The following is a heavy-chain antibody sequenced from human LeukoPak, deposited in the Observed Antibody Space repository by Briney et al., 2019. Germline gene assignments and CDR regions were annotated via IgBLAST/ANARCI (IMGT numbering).Heavy chain of an antibody. CDR2: ISCSGGST. D-gene: IGHD2-15*01. Sequence: SGGSLRLSCAASGFTFSSYAMSWARQPPGKGLEWVSAISCSGGSTYYADSVKGRFTISRDNSKNTLYLQMNSLRAEDTAVYYCAKHFMVGYCSGGSCYPVWGQGNLVTVSS. CDR1: GFTFSSYA. V-gene: IGHV3-23*01. J-gene: IGHJ4*02. CDR3: AKHFMVGYCSGGSCYPV.